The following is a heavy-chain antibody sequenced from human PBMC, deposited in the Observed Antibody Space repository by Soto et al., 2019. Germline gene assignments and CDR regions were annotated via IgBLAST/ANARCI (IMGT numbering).Heavy chain of an antibody. CDR3: VHTVMVNTITGGHYFQY. J-gene: IGHJ4*02. CDR2: IYWNEDK. CDR1: AFSLSTNGVG. V-gene: IGHV2-5*01. Sequence: SGPTLVNPTQTLTLTCTFSAFSLSTNGVGVGWIRQPPGKPLEWLAVIYWNEDKRYSRSLKSRLSITKDTSKNQVVLTMTTMDPVDTATYYCVHTVMVNTITGGHYFQYWGPGSLVTVSS. D-gene: IGHD2-8*01.